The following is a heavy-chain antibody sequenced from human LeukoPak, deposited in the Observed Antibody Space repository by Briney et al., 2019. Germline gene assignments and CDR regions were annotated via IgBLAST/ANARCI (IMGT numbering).Heavy chain of an antibody. CDR1: GGSISSGSYY. J-gene: IGHJ6*03. D-gene: IGHD3-3*01. Sequence: SQTLSLTCTVSGGSISSGSYYWSWIRQPAGKGLEWIGRIYTSGSTNYNSSLKSRVTISVDTTKNQFSLKLSSVTAADTAVYYCGAEAYYDFWSGYFHGGYYYYYMDVWGKGTTVTVSS. CDR2: IYTSGST. CDR3: GAEAYYDFWSGYFHGGYYYYYMDV. V-gene: IGHV4-61*02.